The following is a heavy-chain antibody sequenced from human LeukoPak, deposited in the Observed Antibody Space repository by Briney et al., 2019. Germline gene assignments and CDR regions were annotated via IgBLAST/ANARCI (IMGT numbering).Heavy chain of an antibody. CDR2: IKQDGTEK. CDR1: GFTFSKYW. J-gene: IGHJ6*02. Sequence: GGSLRLSCAASGFTFSKYWMTWVRQAPGKGLEWVANIKQDGTEKSYVDSVKGRFTISRDNTKNSLYLQMNSLRVEDTAVYYCARGSGHDRVYYYGMDVWGQGTTVTVSS. CDR3: ARGSGHDRVYYYGMDV. D-gene: IGHD5-12*01. V-gene: IGHV3-7*03.